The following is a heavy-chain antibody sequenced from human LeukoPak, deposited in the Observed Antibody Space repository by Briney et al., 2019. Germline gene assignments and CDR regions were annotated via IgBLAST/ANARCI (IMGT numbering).Heavy chain of an antibody. V-gene: IGHV3-48*02. CDR2: ISSRSTTM. J-gene: IGHJ1*01. Sequence: GGSLRLSCAASGFSFSSNSMNWVRQAPGKGLEWVSYISSRSTTMYYADSVKGRFTISRDNAKNSLYLQMNSLRDEDTAVYYCARAYYDSSDYYFEGYFQDWGQGTLVTVSS. CDR1: GFSFSSNS. D-gene: IGHD3-22*01. CDR3: ARAYYDSSDYYFEGYFQD.